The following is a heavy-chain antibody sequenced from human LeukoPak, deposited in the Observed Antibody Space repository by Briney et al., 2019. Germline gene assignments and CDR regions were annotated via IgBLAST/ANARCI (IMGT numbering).Heavy chain of an antibody. D-gene: IGHD4-23*01. CDR2: ISGSGDYI. V-gene: IGHV3-48*03. CDR1: GFTFSSYE. CDR3: ARLNYGGNSAGLDS. J-gene: IGHJ4*02. Sequence: GGSLRLSCAASGFTFSSYEMNWVRQAPGKGLEWVSAISGSGDYISYADSLKGRFTISRDNTKNSLFLQMTNLRAEDTAMYYCARLNYGGNSAGLDSWGQGTLVTVSS.